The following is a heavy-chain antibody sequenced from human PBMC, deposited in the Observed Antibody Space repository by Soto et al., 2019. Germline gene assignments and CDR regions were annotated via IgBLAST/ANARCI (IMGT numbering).Heavy chain of an antibody. CDR3: GKEFSGWRCPIYD. Sequence: QVQLVESGGGLVKPGGSLRLSCVASGFIFHDSYMSWIRQVPGKGLEWLSYISGSGDTMHYADSVQGRFAISRDNPKNSLYLQMNSLRADDTAVYYCGKEFSGWRCPIYDWGQGTLVTVSS. V-gene: IGHV3-11*01. D-gene: IGHD3-16*02. CDR2: ISGSGDTM. J-gene: IGHJ4*02. CDR1: GFIFHDSY.